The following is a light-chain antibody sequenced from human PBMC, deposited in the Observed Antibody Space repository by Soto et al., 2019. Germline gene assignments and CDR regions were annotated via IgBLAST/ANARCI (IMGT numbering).Light chain of an antibody. J-gene: IGLJ1*01. CDR2: GNS. V-gene: IGLV1-40*03. CDR3: QSYDVSLNVYG. CDR1: SSNIGAGYD. Sequence: SAMTVQPSGSGPRGQSITISSAGSSSNIGAGYDVHWYQQLPGTAPKLVISGNSNRPSGVPDRFSVSKSGASASLAITGLQAEDEADYYCQSYDVSLNVYGLGTGTKVTVL.